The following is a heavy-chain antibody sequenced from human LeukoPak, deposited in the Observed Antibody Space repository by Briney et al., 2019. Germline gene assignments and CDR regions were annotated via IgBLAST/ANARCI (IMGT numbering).Heavy chain of an antibody. J-gene: IGHJ4*02. Sequence: GASVRVFRKASGYSFTTYYMHWVRQAPGQGLEWMGIINPSRGSATYAQKFQGRVTITRDTSTTTVYMELSSLRSEDTAVYYCAREGEWELEVIGGYWGQGTLVTVSS. V-gene: IGHV1-46*01. D-gene: IGHD1-26*01. CDR2: INPSRGSA. CDR1: GYSFTTYY. CDR3: AREGEWELEVIGGY.